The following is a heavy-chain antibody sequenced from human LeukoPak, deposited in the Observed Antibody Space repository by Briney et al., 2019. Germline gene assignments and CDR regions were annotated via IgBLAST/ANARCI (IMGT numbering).Heavy chain of an antibody. CDR2: ICASGSGT. D-gene: IGHD2-2*01. Sequence: PGGSLRLSCGASGFTFNISAINWVRQAPGKGLEWVSSICASGSGTFYADSVKGWFAISRDNSRNMVLLLMNTLRAEDTAIYYCAKVTTDCSSTSCFLPYAFDFWGQGTMVAVSS. CDR3: AKVTTDCSSTSCFLPYAFDF. CDR1: GFTFNISA. V-gene: IGHV3-23*01. J-gene: IGHJ3*01.